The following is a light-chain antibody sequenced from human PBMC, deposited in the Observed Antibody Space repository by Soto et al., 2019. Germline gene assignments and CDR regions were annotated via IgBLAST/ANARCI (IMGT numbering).Light chain of an antibody. J-gene: IGKJ1*01. V-gene: IGKV3-20*01. CDR2: GAS. CDR3: QQYRT. Sequence: EIVLTQSPGTLSFSPGERATLSCRASQSVSSSYLAWYQQKPGQAPRLLIYGASSRATGIPDRFSGSGSGTDFILTISRLEPEDFAVYYCQQYRTFGQGTKVDIK. CDR1: QSVSSSY.